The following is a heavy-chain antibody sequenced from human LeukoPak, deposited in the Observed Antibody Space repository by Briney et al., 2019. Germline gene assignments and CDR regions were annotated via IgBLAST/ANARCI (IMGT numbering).Heavy chain of an antibody. CDR1: GFTFSSYW. D-gene: IGHD3-3*01. V-gene: IGHV3-74*01. J-gene: IGHJ4*02. Sequence: GGSLRLSCAASGFTFSSYWMHWVRQAPGEGLVWVSRINSDGSTTNYADSVKGRFTISRDNAKNSLYLQMNSLRAEDTAVYYCAREYGAVIKAMGYWGQGTLVTVSS. CDR2: INSDGSTT. CDR3: AREYGAVIKAMGY.